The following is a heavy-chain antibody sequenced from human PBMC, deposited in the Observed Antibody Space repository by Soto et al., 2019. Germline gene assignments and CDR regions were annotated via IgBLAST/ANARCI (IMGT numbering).Heavy chain of an antibody. Sequence: VQMAQSGTEVKKPGSSVKVSCKAAAGTRSSFGISWVRQVPGQGLEWMGSIIPLYGTTNYAQRFRDGVAFLEADSTTMIYMGLMSLGSDDPAIYYCARDIPPYYDSSFAWSDSWGQRDLVTVS. D-gene: IGHD3-16*01. J-gene: IGHJ5*01. CDR3: ARDIPPYYDSSFAWSDS. CDR2: IIPLYGTT. V-gene: IGHV1-69*01. CDR1: AGTRSSFG.